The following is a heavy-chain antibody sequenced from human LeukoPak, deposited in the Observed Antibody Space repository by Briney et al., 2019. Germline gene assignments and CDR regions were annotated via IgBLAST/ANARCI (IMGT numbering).Heavy chain of an antibody. Sequence: PGGSLRLSCAASGFSFSTYCMHWVRQAPGKRPMWVSRICPDGTVTNYADSVKARFSISRDNARNTVYLQMNSLRAEDTAVYYCVRDFRSADYWGQGTLVTVSS. CDR3: VRDFRSADY. V-gene: IGHV3-74*01. J-gene: IGHJ4*02. CDR2: ICPDGTVT. CDR1: GFSFSTYC.